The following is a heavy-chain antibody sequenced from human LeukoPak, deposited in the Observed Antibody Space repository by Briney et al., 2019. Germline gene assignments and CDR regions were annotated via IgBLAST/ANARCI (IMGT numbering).Heavy chain of an antibody. J-gene: IGHJ5*02. D-gene: IGHD2-15*01. CDR3: ASRLGYCSGGSCYDGFWFDP. V-gene: IGHV1-46*01. CDR2: INPTGGST. Sequence: ASVKVSCKASGYTFPNYFMHWVRQAPGQGLEWMGIINPTGGSTTYAQKFQGRVTITADESTSTAYMELSSLRSEDTAVYYCASRLGYCSGGSCYDGFWFDPWGQGTLVTVSS. CDR1: GYTFPNYF.